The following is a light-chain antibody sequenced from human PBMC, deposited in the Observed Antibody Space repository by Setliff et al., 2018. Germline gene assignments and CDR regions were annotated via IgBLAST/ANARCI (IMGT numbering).Light chain of an antibody. CDR1: SSDIGGYNY. J-gene: IGLJ1*01. CDR2: EVS. CDR3: SSYASSSIPYV. Sequence: ALTQPASVSGSPGQSITISCTGTSSDIGGYNYVSWYQQHSGKAPKLMIYEVSNRPSGVSNRFSGSKSGNTASLTISGLQAEDEADYYCSSYASSSIPYVFGSGTRSPS. V-gene: IGLV2-14*01.